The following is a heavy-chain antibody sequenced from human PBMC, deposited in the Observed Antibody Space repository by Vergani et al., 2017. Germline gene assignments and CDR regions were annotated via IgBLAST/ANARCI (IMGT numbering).Heavy chain of an antibody. Sequence: EVQLVESGGGLVQPGGSLRLSCAASGFTVSSNYMSWVRQAPGKGLEWVSVIYSGGSTYYADSVKGRFTISRDNSKNTLYLQMNSLRAEDTAVYYCARGPRDGYNFDYFDYWGQGTLVTVSS. D-gene: IGHD5-24*01. J-gene: IGHJ4*02. CDR2: IYSGGST. CDR3: ARGPRDGYNFDYFDY. CDR1: GFTVSSNY. V-gene: IGHV3-66*01.